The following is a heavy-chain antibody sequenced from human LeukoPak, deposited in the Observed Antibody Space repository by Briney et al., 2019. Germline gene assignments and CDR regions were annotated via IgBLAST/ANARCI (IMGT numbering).Heavy chain of an antibody. V-gene: IGHV4-34*01. J-gene: IGHJ4*02. CDR1: GGSFRTYY. D-gene: IGHD3-10*01. CDR2: IYHSGST. Sequence: SETLSLTCAVYGGSFRTYYWSWIRQPPGKGLEWIGEIYHSGSTNYNPSLKSRVTISVDKSKNQFSLKLSSVTAADTAVYYCARALHYYGSGSHDYWGQGTLVTVSS. CDR3: ARALHYYGSGSHDY.